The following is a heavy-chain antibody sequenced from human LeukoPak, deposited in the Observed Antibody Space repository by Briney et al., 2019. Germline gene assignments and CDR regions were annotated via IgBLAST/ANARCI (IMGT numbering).Heavy chain of an antibody. CDR1: GFTFSSYS. Sequence: GGSLRLSCAASGFTFSSYSMNWVRQAPGKGLEWVSSISSSSSYIYYADSVKGRFTISRDNAKNSLYLQMTSLRAEDTAVYYCAKLYSTSVDVDYWGQGTLVTVSS. V-gene: IGHV3-21*01. CDR2: ISSSSSYI. CDR3: AKLYSTSVDVDY. J-gene: IGHJ4*02. D-gene: IGHD6-13*01.